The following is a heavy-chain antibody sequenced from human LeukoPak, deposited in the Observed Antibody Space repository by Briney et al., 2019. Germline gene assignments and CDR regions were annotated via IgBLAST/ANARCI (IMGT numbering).Heavy chain of an antibody. CDR2: FSGSGLST. Sequence: PGGSLRLSCAASGFTFSSYAMSWVRQAPGKGLEWVSTFSGSGLSTYYADSVKGRFTISRDNSKNTLYLQMNSLRVEDTAVYYCAKGAHCSSTSCYSRALNWFDPWGQGTLVTVSS. D-gene: IGHD2-2*01. V-gene: IGHV3-23*01. J-gene: IGHJ5*02. CDR3: AKGAHCSSTSCYSRALNWFDP. CDR1: GFTFSSYA.